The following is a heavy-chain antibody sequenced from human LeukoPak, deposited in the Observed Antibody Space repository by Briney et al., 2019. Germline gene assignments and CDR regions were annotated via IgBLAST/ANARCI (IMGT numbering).Heavy chain of an antibody. Sequence: PSETLSLTCTVSGGSISSYYWSWIRQPAGKGLEWIGRIYTSGSTNYSPSLKSRVTISVDKSKNQFSLKLSSVTAADTAVYYCARERGGSGWSAYYYYYMDVWGKGTTVTVSS. CDR3: ARERGGSGWSAYYYYYMDV. CDR2: IYTSGST. D-gene: IGHD6-19*01. CDR1: GGSISSYY. J-gene: IGHJ6*03. V-gene: IGHV4-4*07.